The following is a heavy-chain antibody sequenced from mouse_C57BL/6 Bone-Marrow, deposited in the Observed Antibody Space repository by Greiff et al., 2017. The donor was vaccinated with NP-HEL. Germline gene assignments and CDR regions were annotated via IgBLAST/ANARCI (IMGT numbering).Heavy chain of an antibody. CDR1: GFSLTSYA. CDR3: ARNRGYGSSYRDYFDY. D-gene: IGHD1-1*01. V-gene: IGHV2-9-1*01. Sequence: VQVVESGPGLVAPSQSLSITCTVSGFSLTSYAISWVRQPPGKGLEWLGVIWTGGGTNYNSALKSSLSISKDNSKSQVFLKMNSLQTDYTARYYCARNRGYGSSYRDYFDYWGQGTTLTVSS. J-gene: IGHJ2*01. CDR2: IWTGGGT.